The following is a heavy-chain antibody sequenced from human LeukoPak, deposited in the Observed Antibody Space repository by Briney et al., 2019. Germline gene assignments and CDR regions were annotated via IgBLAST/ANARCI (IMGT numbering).Heavy chain of an antibody. CDR1: GGSIDGYY. D-gene: IGHD3-22*01. Sequence: SETLSLTCTVSGGSIDGYYWSWIRQAPEKGLEWIGYIYYRGSTNYNPSLKSRVTISLDTSKNQFSLNLSSVTAADTAVYYCARADYDTSAYYCTFDYWGQGTLVTVSS. J-gene: IGHJ4*02. CDR2: IYYRGST. CDR3: ARADYDTSAYYCTFDY. V-gene: IGHV4-59*01.